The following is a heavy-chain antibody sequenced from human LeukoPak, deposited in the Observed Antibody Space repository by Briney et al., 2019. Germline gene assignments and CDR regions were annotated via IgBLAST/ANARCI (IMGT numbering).Heavy chain of an antibody. Sequence: PSETLSLTCTVSGSSVSSGSYYWNWIRRPPGKGLEWFGYIYYNGNTNCSPSLKSRVTMSVDTSKNLFSLKVSSVTAADTAVYYCARGRSNYYGMDVWGQGTTVTVSS. D-gene: IGHD1-26*01. CDR2: IYYNGNT. CDR3: ARGRSNYYGMDV. J-gene: IGHJ6*02. CDR1: GSSVSSGSYY. V-gene: IGHV4-61*01.